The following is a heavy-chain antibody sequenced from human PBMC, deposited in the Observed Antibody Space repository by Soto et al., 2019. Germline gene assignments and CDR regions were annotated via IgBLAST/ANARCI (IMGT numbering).Heavy chain of an antibody. D-gene: IGHD6-19*01. CDR2: INHSGST. CDR1: GGSFSGYY. CDR3: ARGGRIAVAGTPHYYYYGMDV. J-gene: IGHJ6*02. Sequence: SETLSLTCAVYGGSFSGYYWSWIRQPRGKGLEWIGEINHSGSTNYNPSPKSRVTISVDTSKNQFSLKLSSVTAADTAVYYCARGGRIAVAGTPHYYYYGMDVWGQRTTVTVSS. V-gene: IGHV4-34*01.